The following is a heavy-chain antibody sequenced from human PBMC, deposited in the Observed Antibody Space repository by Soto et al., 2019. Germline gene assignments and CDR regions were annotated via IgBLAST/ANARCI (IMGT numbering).Heavy chain of an antibody. V-gene: IGHV1-69*13. D-gene: IGHD2-2*01. CDR1: GGTFSSYA. CDR3: ARLGYCSSTSCYADDY. CDR2: IIPIFGTA. Sequence: ASVKVSCKASGGTFSSYAISWVRQAPGQGLEWMGGIIPIFGTANYAQKFQGRVTITADESTSTAYMELSSLRSEDTAVYYCARLGYCSSTSCYADDYWGQGTLVTVSS. J-gene: IGHJ4*02.